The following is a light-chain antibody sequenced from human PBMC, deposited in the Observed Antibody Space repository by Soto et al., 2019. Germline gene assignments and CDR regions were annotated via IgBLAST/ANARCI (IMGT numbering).Light chain of an antibody. CDR3: AAWDDSLNGVL. Sequence: QSVLTQPPSASGTPGQRVTISCSGSSSNIGSNPVHWYQQVPGTAPKLLIHNNNQRPSCVPARFSGSKSGTSASLAISGLQSEDEADYYCAAWDDSLNGVLFGGGTKLTVL. CDR1: SSNIGSNP. CDR2: NNN. V-gene: IGLV1-44*01. J-gene: IGLJ2*01.